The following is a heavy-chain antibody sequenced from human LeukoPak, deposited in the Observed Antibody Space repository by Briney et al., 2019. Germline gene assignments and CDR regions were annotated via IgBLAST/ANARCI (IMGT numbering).Heavy chain of an antibody. J-gene: IGHJ4*02. CDR2: IYYSGNT. CDR1: GFTFSSYA. D-gene: IGHD2-2*01. Sequence: PGGSLRLSCAASGFTFSSYAMSWVRQPPGKGLEWIGYIYYSGNTNYNPSLKSRVTISVDTSKNQFSLKLNSVTAADTAVYYCARVRYCSTNRCYDREFDNWGQGTLVTVSS. V-gene: IGHV4-59*01. CDR3: ARVRYCSTNRCYDREFDN.